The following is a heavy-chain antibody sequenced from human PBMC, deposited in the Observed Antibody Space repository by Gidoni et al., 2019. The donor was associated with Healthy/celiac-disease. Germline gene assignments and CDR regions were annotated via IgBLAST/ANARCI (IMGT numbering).Heavy chain of an antibody. CDR2: IKSKTDGGKT. V-gene: IGHV3-15*01. D-gene: IGHD4-17*01. CDR3: TTEEPATVTYYFDY. Sequence: EVQLVDSGGGLVKPGGSLRLSCAASGFTFSNAWMSWVRQAPGKGLGWVGRIKSKTDGGKTDYAAHVKGRLTISRDDSKNTLYLQMNSLKTEDTAVYYCTTEEPATVTYYFDYWGQGTLVTVSS. CDR1: GFTFSNAW. J-gene: IGHJ4*02.